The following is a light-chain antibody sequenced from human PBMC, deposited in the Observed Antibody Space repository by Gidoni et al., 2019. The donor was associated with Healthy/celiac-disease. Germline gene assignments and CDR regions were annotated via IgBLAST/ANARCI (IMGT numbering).Light chain of an antibody. Sequence: DIVMTHSPATLSVSPGERATLSCRASQSVSSNLAWYQQKPGQAPRLLIYGASTRATGIPARFSGSGSGTEFTLTISSLQSEDFAVYYCQQYNNWHETFGQGTKLEIK. V-gene: IGKV3-15*01. CDR2: GAS. CDR1: QSVSSN. CDR3: QQYNNWHET. J-gene: IGKJ2*01.